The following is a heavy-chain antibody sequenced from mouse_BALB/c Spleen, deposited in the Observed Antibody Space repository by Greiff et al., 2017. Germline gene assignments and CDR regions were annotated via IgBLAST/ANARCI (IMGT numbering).Heavy chain of an antibody. CDR3: ARGYYYGSSRAMDY. CDR1: GFNIKDTY. CDR2: IDPANGNT. Sequence: VQLQQSGAELVKPGASVKLSCTASGFNIKDTYMHWVKQRPEQGLEWIGRIDPANGNTKYDPKFQGKATITADTSSNTAYLKLSSLTSEDTAVYYCARGYYYGSSRAMDYWGQGTSVTVSS. D-gene: IGHD1-1*01. V-gene: IGHV14-3*02. J-gene: IGHJ4*01.